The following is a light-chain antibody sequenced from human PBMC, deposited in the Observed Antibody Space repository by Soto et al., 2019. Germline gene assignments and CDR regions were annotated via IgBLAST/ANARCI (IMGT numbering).Light chain of an antibody. CDR1: SSDVGAYNF. Sequence: QSALTQPASVSGSPGQSITISCIGTSSDVGAYNFVSWYQQYPGKAPTLMIYDVTNRPSGVSNRFSGSKSGNTASLTISGLQAEDEADYYCSSYTTSSTLFVFGTGTKLTVL. J-gene: IGLJ1*01. CDR2: DVT. V-gene: IGLV2-14*01. CDR3: SSYTTSSTLFV.